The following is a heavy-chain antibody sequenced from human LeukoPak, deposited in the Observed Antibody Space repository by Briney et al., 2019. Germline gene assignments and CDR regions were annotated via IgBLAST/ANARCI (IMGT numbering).Heavy chain of an antibody. CDR2: INAYNGNT. D-gene: IGHD3-22*01. CDR1: VYTFTSYG. J-gene: IGHJ4*02. CDR3: ARFRWDSSGYYGEFDY. Sequence: ASVTVSCKASVYTFTSYGISWVRQAPRQGLEWMGWINAYNGNTNYAQKLQGRVSMTTDTSTSTAYMELRSLRSDDTAVYYCARFRWDSSGYYGEFDYWGQGTLVTVSS. V-gene: IGHV1-18*01.